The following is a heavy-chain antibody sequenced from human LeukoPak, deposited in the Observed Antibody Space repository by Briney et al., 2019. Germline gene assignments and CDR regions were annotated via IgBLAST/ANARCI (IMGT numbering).Heavy chain of an antibody. CDR2: INQSGST. Sequence: SETLSLTCAVYGGSFSGYYWSWIRQPPGKGLEWIGEINQSGSTNYIPPLKSRVTISVDTSKNQFSLKLSSVTAADTAVYYCARGGSSGYWAHGFDIWGQGTMVTVSS. CDR1: GGSFSGYY. V-gene: IGHV4-34*01. J-gene: IGHJ3*02. CDR3: ARGGSSGYWAHGFDI. D-gene: IGHD3-22*01.